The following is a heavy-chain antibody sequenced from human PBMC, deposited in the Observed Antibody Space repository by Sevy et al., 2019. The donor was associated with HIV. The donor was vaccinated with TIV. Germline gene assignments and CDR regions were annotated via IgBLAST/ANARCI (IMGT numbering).Heavy chain of an antibody. J-gene: IGHJ6*02. CDR2: ISYDGSDK. D-gene: IGHD4-17*01. CDR3: ARPRANYVDHYFFYAMDV. V-gene: IGHV3-30-3*01. Sequence: GGSLRLSCTASGFAFTNYYAMHWVRQAPGKGLEWVALISYDGSDKFYADSVKGRFTITRDNFKNPLYLQMNGLTTADTAVYYCARPRANYVDHYFFYAMDVWGQGTTVTVSS. CDR1: GFAFTNYYA.